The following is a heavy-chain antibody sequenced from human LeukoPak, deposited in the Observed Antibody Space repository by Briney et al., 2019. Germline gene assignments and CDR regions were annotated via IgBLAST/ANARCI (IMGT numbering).Heavy chain of an antibody. CDR1: GFSLTTSGVG. CDR3: AHSLWFGDLLPYFDY. V-gene: IGHV2-5*01. J-gene: IGHJ4*02. Sequence: SGPTLVNPTQTLTLTCTFSGFSLTTSGVGVVWIRQPPGKALEWLALIYWNDDRRYSPSLKTRLTITKDTSKNQVVLTMTNMDPVDTATYYCAHSLWFGDLLPYFDYWGQGTLVTVSS. CDR2: IYWNDDR. D-gene: IGHD3-10*01.